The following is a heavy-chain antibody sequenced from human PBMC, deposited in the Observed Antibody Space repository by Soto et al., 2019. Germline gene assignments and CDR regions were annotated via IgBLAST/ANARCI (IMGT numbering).Heavy chain of an antibody. Sequence: QVQLQESGPGLVKPSGTLSLTCAVSSGSISSSNRWSWVRQPPGKGLEWIGEIYHSGSTNYNPSLKSRVTISVDKSKNQFSLKLSSVTAADTAVYYCAREPGYCSSTSCSGYYMDVWGKGTTVTVSS. D-gene: IGHD2-2*01. J-gene: IGHJ6*03. CDR3: AREPGYCSSTSCSGYYMDV. CDR1: SGSISSSNR. CDR2: IYHSGST. V-gene: IGHV4-4*02.